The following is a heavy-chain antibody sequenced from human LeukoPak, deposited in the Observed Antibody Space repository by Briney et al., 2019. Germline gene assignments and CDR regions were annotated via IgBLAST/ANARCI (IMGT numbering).Heavy chain of an antibody. J-gene: IGHJ6*02. Sequence: GGSLRLSCAASGFTFSSYAMSWVRQAPGKGLEWVSAISGSGGSTYYADSVKGRFTISRGNSKNTLYLQMNSLRAEDTAVYYCAKGSYGDYYYGMDVWGQGTTVTVSS. CDR1: GFTFSSYA. CDR2: ISGSGGST. V-gene: IGHV3-23*01. D-gene: IGHD4-17*01. CDR3: AKGSYGDYYYGMDV.